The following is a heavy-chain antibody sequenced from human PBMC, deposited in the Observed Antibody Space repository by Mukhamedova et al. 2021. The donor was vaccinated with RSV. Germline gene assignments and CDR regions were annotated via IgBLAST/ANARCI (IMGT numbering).Heavy chain of an antibody. V-gene: IGHV1-18*01. J-gene: IGHJ6*02. D-gene: IGHD6-6*01. CDR3: ASLMYSSSWGYYYGMDG. Sequence: GLEWMGWISAYNGNTNYAQKLQGRVTMTTDTSTSTAYMELRSLRSDDTAVYYCASLMYSSSWGYYYGMDGWGQGTTVTVSS. CDR2: ISAYNGNT.